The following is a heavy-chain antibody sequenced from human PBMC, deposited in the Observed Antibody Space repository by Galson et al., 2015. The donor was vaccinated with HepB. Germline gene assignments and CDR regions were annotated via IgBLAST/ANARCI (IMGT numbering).Heavy chain of an antibody. CDR3: ARSNFWSGYRITYYYYYGLDV. V-gene: IGHV3-30*04. J-gene: IGHJ6*02. CDR1: GFTFSNYA. Sequence: SLRLSCAASGFTFSNYAMHWVRQAPGKGLEWVAVISDGGSKKNYADSVKGRFTISRDNSKNTLYLQMNSLRAEDTGVYYCARSNFWSGYRITYYYYYGLDVWGQGTTVTVSS. CDR2: ISDGGSKK. D-gene: IGHD3-3*01.